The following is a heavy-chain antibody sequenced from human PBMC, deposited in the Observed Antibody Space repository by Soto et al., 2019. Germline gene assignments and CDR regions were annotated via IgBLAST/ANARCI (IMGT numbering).Heavy chain of an antibody. CDR3: ARTYYYGSGSYPRFDP. V-gene: IGHV3-30-3*01. D-gene: IGHD3-10*01. CDR1: GFTFSSYA. Sequence: GGSLRLSCAASGFTFSSYAMHWVRQAPGKGLEWVAVISYDGSNKYYADSVKGRFTISRDNSKNTLYLQMNSLRAEDTAVYYCARTYYYGSGSYPRFDPWGQGTLVTVSS. J-gene: IGHJ5*02. CDR2: ISYDGSNK.